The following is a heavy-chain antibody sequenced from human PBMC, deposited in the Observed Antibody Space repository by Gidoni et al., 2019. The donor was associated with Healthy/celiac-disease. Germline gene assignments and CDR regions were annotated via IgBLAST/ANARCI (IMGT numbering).Heavy chain of an antibody. V-gene: IGHV3-48*01. J-gene: IGHJ4*02. CDR2: ISSSSSTI. CDR3: ASSQPTYYYGSGSQAFDY. D-gene: IGHD3-10*01. CDR1: GLTFRSYS. Sequence: EVQLVESGGGLVQPGGTLRPSCSAYGLTFRSYSMNWFRQAPGKGLEWVSYISSSSSTIYYADSVKGRFTISRDNAKNSLYLQMNSLRAADTAVYYCASSQPTYYYGSGSQAFDYWGQGTLVTVSS.